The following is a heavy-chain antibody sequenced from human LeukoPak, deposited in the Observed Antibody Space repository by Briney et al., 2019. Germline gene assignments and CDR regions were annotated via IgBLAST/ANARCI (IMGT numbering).Heavy chain of an antibody. Sequence: ASVKVSCKASGGTFSSYAINWVRQAPGQGLEWMGRIIPIFGTANYAQKFQGSVTITTDESTSTAYMELSSLRSGDTAVYYCARVWARLESTNAFDIWGQGTMVTVSS. D-gene: IGHD3-16*01. CDR3: ARVWARLESTNAFDI. J-gene: IGHJ3*02. CDR2: IIPIFGTA. V-gene: IGHV1-69*05. CDR1: GGTFSSYA.